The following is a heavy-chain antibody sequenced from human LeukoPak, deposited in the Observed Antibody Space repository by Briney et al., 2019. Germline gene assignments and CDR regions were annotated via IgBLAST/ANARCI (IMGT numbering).Heavy chain of an antibody. J-gene: IGHJ4*02. D-gene: IGHD3-22*01. V-gene: IGHV1-18*01. CDR2: ISAYNGNT. CDR1: GYTFTSYG. Sequence: GASVKVSCKASGYTFTSYGISWVRQAPGQGLEWMGWISAYNGNTNYAQKLQGRVTMTTDTSTSTAYMELRSLRSDDTAVYYCARETYYDSSGYYYRTGGFDYWGQGTLVTVSS. CDR3: ARETYYDSSGYYYRTGGFDY.